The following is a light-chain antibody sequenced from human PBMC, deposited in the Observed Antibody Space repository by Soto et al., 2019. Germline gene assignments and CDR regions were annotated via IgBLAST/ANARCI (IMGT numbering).Light chain of an antibody. J-gene: IGKJ2*01. V-gene: IGKV1-33*01. Sequence: DIQMTQSPSSLSASVGDRVTITCQASQDISNYLNWYQQKPGKAPKLLIYDESNLETGVPSRFSGSGSGTDFTFTISSLQHEDIATYYCQQYDNLPYTFGQGTKLEIK. CDR3: QQYDNLPYT. CDR2: DES. CDR1: QDISNY.